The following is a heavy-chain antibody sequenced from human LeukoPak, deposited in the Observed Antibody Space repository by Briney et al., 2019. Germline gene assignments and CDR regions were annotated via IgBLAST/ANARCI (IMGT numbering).Heavy chain of an antibody. CDR3: ARDPGVGAVAYYYYYMDV. CDR1: GGSISSGDYY. CDR2: IYYSGST. J-gene: IGHJ6*03. D-gene: IGHD1-26*01. V-gene: IGHV4-30-4*08. Sequence: SQTLFLTCTVSGGSISSGDYYWSWIRQPPGKGLEWIGYIYYSGSTYYNPSLKSRVTISVDTSKNQFSLKLSSVTAADTAVYYCARDPGVGAVAYYYYYMDVWGKGTTVTVSS.